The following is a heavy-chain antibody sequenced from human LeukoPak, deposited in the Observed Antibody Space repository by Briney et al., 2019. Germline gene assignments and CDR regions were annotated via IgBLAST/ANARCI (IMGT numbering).Heavy chain of an antibody. CDR1: GFTVSGNY. V-gene: IGHV3-66*01. CDR2: IYGGGTT. J-gene: IGHJ3*01. CDR3: ARMVWEPRAFDV. D-gene: IGHD1-26*01. Sequence: GGSLRLSCAVSGFTVSGNYMNWVRQAPGKGLEWVSMIYGGGTTYYADSVKGRFTISRDNSKNTLYLQMNSLRAEDTAVYYCARMVWEPRAFDVWGQGTMVTVSS.